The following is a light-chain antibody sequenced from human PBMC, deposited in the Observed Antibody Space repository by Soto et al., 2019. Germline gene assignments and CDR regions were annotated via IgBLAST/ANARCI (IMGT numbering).Light chain of an antibody. V-gene: IGLV2-14*01. CDR2: EVS. CDR3: TSYTRNSTLV. Sequence: QSVLTQPASVSGSPGQSITISCTGTSSDIGYYTYISWYQQHPGKAPKFLIYEVSNRPSGVSNRFSGSKSGNTASLTISGLRAEDEAAYYCTSYTRNSTLVFGGGTQLTVL. J-gene: IGLJ7*01. CDR1: SSDIGYYTY.